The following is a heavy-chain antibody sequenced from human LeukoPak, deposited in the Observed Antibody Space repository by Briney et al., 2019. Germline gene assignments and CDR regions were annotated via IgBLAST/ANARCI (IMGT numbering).Heavy chain of an antibody. Sequence: SVKVSCKASGYTFTGYYMHWVRQAPGQGLEWMGWINPNSGGTNYAQKFQGRVTMTRDTSISTAYMELSRLRSDDTAVYYCARVPPRGRDYGGKLYYFDYWGQGTLVTVSS. CDR2: INPNSGGT. V-gene: IGHV1-2*02. D-gene: IGHD4-23*01. CDR3: ARVPPRGRDYGGKLYYFDY. CDR1: GYTFTGYY. J-gene: IGHJ4*02.